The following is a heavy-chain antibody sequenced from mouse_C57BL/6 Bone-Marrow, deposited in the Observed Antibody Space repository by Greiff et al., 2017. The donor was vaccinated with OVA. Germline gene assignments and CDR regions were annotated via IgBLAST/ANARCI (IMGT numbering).Heavy chain of an antibody. CDR2: IYPGSGST. CDR3: ALYDGYYLYAMDY. V-gene: IGHV1-55*01. Sequence: QVQLQQPGAELVKPGASVKMSCKASGYTFTSYWITWVKQRPGQGLEWIGDIYPGSGSTNYNEKFKSKATLTVDTSSSTAYMQLSSLTSEDSAVYYCALYDGYYLYAMDYWGQGTSVTVSS. CDR1: GYTFTSYW. J-gene: IGHJ4*01. D-gene: IGHD2-3*01.